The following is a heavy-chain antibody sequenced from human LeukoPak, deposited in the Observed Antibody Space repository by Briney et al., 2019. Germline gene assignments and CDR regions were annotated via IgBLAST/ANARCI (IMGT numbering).Heavy chain of an antibody. D-gene: IGHD4-23*01. Sequence: SEPLSLTCTVSGVSISSYYWSWIRQPPGKGLEWIGYIYYSGSTNYDPSLKSRVTISVDTSKNQFSLKQSSVTAADTAVYSCARARWLDYWGRGTLVTVSS. CDR1: GVSISSYY. CDR3: ARARWLDY. J-gene: IGHJ4*02. CDR2: IYYSGST. V-gene: IGHV4-59*01.